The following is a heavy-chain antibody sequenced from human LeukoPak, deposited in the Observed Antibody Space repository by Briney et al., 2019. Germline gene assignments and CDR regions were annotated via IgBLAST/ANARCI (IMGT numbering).Heavy chain of an antibody. CDR2: MYNGVNT. D-gene: IGHD1-26*01. J-gene: IGHJ5*02. V-gene: IGHV4-61*01. CDR3: ARSRAFNSGAFDP. CDR1: GASVSSASYC. Sequence: SETLSLTCTVSGASVSSASYCTWLRQPPGKGVEWIAHMYNGVNTNYNPSLKSRVTISVDTSKNQFYLMLNSVTAADTAVYYCARSRAFNSGAFDPWGQGSLVTVSS.